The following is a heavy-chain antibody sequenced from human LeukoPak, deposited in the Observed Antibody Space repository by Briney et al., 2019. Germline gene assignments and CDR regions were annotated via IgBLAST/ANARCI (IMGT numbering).Heavy chain of an antibody. V-gene: IGHV3-7*01. CDR2: IKQDGSEK. CDR1: GFTFGSYW. D-gene: IGHD1/OR15-1a*01. Sequence: GGSLRLSCAASGFTFGSYWMSWVRQAPGKGLEWVANIKQDGSEKYYVDSVKGRFTISRDNAKNSLYLQMNSLRAEDTAVYYCARETNDYGDYWGQGTLVTVSS. J-gene: IGHJ4*02. CDR3: ARETNDYGDY.